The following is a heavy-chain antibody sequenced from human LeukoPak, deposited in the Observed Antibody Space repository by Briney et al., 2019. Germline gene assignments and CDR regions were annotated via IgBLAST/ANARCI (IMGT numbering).Heavy chain of an antibody. V-gene: IGHV4-4*07. CDR3: AAGSQSTALIR. J-gene: IGHJ4*02. Sequence: SETLSLSCTVSGGSTSSNYWSWIRQPAGKGLEWIGRMYTTGEANYNPTLKSRVTISLDTSKKQFSLRLTSVTAADTAVYYCAAGSQSTALIRWGQGTLVTVSS. D-gene: IGHD5-18*01. CDR2: MYTTGEA. CDR1: GGSTSSNY.